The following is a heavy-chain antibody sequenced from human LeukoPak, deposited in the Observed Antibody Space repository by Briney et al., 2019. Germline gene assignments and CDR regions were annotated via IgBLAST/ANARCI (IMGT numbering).Heavy chain of an antibody. Sequence: GGSLRLSCAASGFTVITNDMTWVRQAPGKGLEWVSVLYSDGNTKYADSVQGRFTISRDNSKNTLYLEMNSLSPDDTAVYYCARGVEPLAANTLAYWGQGILVTVSS. CDR1: GFTVITND. J-gene: IGHJ4*02. CDR2: LYSDGNT. D-gene: IGHD1-14*01. V-gene: IGHV3-53*01. CDR3: ARGVEPLAANTLAY.